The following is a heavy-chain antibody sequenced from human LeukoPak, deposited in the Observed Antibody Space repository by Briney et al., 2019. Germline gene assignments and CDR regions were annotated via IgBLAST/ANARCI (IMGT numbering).Heavy chain of an antibody. CDR2: MNLNSGHT. J-gene: IGHJ4*02. Sequence: ASVKVSCKASGYTFTSYDINWVRQATGQGLEWMGWMNLNSGHTGFAQRFQGRVTLTWDASISTAYMELSSLTSEDTAVYYCARNIVATTNYDYWGQGTLVTVSS. CDR3: ARNIVATTNYDY. D-gene: IGHD5-12*01. V-gene: IGHV1-8*01. CDR1: GYTFTSYD.